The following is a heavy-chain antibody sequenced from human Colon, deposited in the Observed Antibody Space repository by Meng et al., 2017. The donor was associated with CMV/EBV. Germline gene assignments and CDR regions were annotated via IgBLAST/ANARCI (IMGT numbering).Heavy chain of an antibody. CDR2: ISSSTTTI. CDR1: GVTFSSDS. D-gene: IGHD3-22*01. CDR3: ARGGGYYYDISGDVWRL. J-gene: IGHJ4*02. V-gene: IGHV3-48*04. Sequence: GGSLRLSCAASGVTFSSDSMNWVRQAPGKGLEWVSYISSSTTTIYYADSVKGRFTISRDNAKNSLYLQMNSLRAEDTAVYYCARGGGYYYDISGDVWRLWGQGTLVTVSS.